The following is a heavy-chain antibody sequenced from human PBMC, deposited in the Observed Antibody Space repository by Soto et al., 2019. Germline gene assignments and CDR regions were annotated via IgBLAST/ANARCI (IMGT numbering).Heavy chain of an antibody. Sequence: SGTLSLTSAVAGGSIRSGGYSCSLSGEPPGQRLEWIGYIYHSGSTYYNPSLKSRVTISVDRSKNQFSLKLSSVTAADTAVYYCARVWFGEFPYYYYYGMDVWGQGTTVS. D-gene: IGHD3-10*01. CDR2: IYHSGST. J-gene: IGHJ6*02. CDR3: ARVWFGEFPYYYYYGMDV. CDR1: GGSIRSGGYS. V-gene: IGHV4-30-2*01.